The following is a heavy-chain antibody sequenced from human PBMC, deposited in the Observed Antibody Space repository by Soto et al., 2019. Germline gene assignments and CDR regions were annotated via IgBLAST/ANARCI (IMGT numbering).Heavy chain of an antibody. Sequence: ASVKVSCKASGYTFTSYAMHWVRQAPGQGLEWMGWINPNSGGTNYAQKFQGWVTMTRDTSISTAYMELSRLRSDDTAVYYCARDRVPITIFGVVIHNWFDPWGQGTLVTVSS. CDR2: INPNSGGT. V-gene: IGHV1-2*04. J-gene: IGHJ5*02. CDR1: GYTFTSYA. CDR3: ARDRVPITIFGVVIHNWFDP. D-gene: IGHD3-3*01.